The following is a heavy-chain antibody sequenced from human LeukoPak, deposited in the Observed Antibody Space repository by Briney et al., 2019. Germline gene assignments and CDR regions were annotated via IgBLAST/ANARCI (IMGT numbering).Heavy chain of an antibody. Sequence: GGSLRLSCAASGFTFSSYAMSWVRQAPGKGLEWVSAISGSGGSTYYADSVKGRFTISRDNSKNTLYLQMNSLRAEDTAVYYCASHSGYSSGWYKGTEDYFDYWGQGTLVTVSS. CDR1: GFTFSSYA. CDR3: ASHSGYSSGWYKGTEDYFDY. V-gene: IGHV3-23*01. J-gene: IGHJ4*02. CDR2: ISGSGGST. D-gene: IGHD6-19*01.